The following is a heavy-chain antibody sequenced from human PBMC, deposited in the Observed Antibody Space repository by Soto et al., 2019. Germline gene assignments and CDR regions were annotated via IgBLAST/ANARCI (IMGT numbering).Heavy chain of an antibody. V-gene: IGHV3-30*18. CDR1: GFTFSSYG. Sequence: QVQLVESGGGVVQPGRSLRLSCAASGFTFSSYGMHWVRQAPGKGLEWVAVISYDGSNKYYADSVKGRFTISRDNSKNPLYLQMNSLRADDTAVYYCAKGPFGYYGSGSAPIYFDYWGQGTLVTVSS. D-gene: IGHD3-10*01. J-gene: IGHJ4*02. CDR3: AKGPFGYYGSGSAPIYFDY. CDR2: ISYDGSNK.